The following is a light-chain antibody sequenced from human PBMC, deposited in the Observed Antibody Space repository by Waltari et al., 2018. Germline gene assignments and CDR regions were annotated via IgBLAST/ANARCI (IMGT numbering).Light chain of an antibody. J-gene: IGKJ1*01. CDR2: DAS. V-gene: IGKV3-20*01. CDR3: QMYVRLPVT. Sequence: EIVLTQSPGTLALSPGERATLSCRASQSVGRALAWYQQKPGQAPRLRIYDASSRATGISDKYSGSGSGTDFSLTISRVEPEDFAVYFCQMYVRLPVTFGQGTKVEVK. CDR1: QSVGRA.